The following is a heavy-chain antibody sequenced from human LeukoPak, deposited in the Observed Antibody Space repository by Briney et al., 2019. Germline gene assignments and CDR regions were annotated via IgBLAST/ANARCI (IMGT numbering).Heavy chain of an antibody. J-gene: IGHJ3*02. CDR2: INHSGST. CDR1: GGSFSGYY. CDR3: ARILYSSSWYYAFDI. V-gene: IGHV4-34*01. D-gene: IGHD6-13*01. Sequence: SETLSLTCAVYGGSFSGYYWSWIRQPPGKGLEWIGEINHSGSTNYNPSLKSRVTISVDTSKNQFSLKLSSVTAADTAVYYCARILYSSSWYYAFDIWGQGTMVTVSS.